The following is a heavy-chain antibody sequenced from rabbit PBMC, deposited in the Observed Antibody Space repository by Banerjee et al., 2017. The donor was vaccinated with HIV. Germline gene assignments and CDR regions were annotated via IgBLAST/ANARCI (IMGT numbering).Heavy chain of an antibody. J-gene: IGHJ4*01. CDR3: AKGAYASSNGDYTFNL. CDR1: GIDFSSYG. D-gene: IGHD1-1*01. V-gene: IGHV1S47*01. CDR2: IYPGFAIT. Sequence: ELVESGGGLVQPGESLKLSCKASGIDFSSYGFTWVRQASGKGPEWIAYIYPGFAITDYANSVNGRFTISRDDAQNTVFLQMTSLTAADTDTYFCAKGAYASSNGDYTFNLWGPGTLVTVS.